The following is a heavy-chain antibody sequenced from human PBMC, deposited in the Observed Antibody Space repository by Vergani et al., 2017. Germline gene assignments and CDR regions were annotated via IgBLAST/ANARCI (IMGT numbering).Heavy chain of an antibody. D-gene: IGHD5-24*01. V-gene: IGHV4-34*01. J-gene: IGHJ3*02. Sequence: QVQLQQWGAGLLKPSETLSLTCAVYGGSFSGYYWSWIRQPPGKGLEWIGEINHSGSTNYNPSLKSRVTISVDKSKNQFSLKLSSVTAADTAVYYGARYRSPRRDGYNYDAFDIWGQGTMVTVSS. CDR3: ARYRSPRRDGYNYDAFDI. CDR2: INHSGST. CDR1: GGSFSGYY.